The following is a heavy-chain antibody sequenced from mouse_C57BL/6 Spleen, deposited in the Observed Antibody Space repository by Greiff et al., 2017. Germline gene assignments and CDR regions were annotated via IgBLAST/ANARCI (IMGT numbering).Heavy chain of an antibody. CDR2: INYGGSST. Sequence: EVMLVESEGGLVQPGSSMKLSCTASGFTFSDYYMAWVRQVPEKGLEWVANINYGGSSTNYLDSLKSRFIISRDNAKNILYLQMSSLKSEDTATYYCARAPWESSSSYVAWYFDVWGTGTTVTVSS. J-gene: IGHJ1*03. CDR1: GFTFSDYY. D-gene: IGHD1-1*01. CDR3: ARAPWESSSSYVAWYFDV. V-gene: IGHV5-16*01.